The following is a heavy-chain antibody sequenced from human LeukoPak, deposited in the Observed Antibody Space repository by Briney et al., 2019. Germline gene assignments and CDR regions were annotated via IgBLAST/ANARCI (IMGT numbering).Heavy chain of an antibody. CDR3: ARDPLVATIELYYYYYYMDV. D-gene: IGHD5-12*01. Sequence: GASVKVSCKASGYSFTSHYMHWVRQAPGQGLEWLGLINPSGSSTLYAQKFQDRVTMTRDMSTTTDYMELSSLRSDDTAVYYCARDPLVATIELYYYYYYMDVWGKGTTVTVSS. CDR2: INPSGSST. CDR1: GYSFTSHY. J-gene: IGHJ6*03. V-gene: IGHV1-46*01.